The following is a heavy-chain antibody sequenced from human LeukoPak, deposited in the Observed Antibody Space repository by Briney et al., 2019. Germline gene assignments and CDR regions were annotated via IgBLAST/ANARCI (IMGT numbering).Heavy chain of an antibody. CDR2: IYYSGGT. J-gene: IGHJ5*02. D-gene: IGHD2-8*01. CDR3: ARDSMYATNYFDP. Sequence: SETLSLTCSVSGGSIRSSYWNWIRQSPGKGPEWLGYIYYSGGTNYNPSLKGRVTLSIDMSKNQFSLRLTSVTAADTAVYYCARDSMYATNYFDPWGQGTLVTVSS. CDR1: GGSIRSSY. V-gene: IGHV4-59*01.